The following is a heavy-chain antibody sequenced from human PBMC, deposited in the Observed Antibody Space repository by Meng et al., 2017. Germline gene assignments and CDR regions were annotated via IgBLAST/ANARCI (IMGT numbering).Heavy chain of an antibody. D-gene: IGHD2-15*01. V-gene: IGHV4-39*07. J-gene: IGHJ5*02. CDR1: GGSISSSSYY. Sequence: QLPLQESGPGLGKPSETLSLTCTVSGGSISSSSYYWGWIRQPPGKGLEWIGSIYYSGSTYYNPSLKSRVTISVDTSKNQFSLKLSSVTAADTAVYYCARGRVVNWFDPWGQGTLVTVSS. CDR2: IYYSGST. CDR3: ARGRVVNWFDP.